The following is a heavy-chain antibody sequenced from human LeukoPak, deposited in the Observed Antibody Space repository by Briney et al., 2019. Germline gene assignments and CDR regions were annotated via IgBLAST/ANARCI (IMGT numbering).Heavy chain of an antibody. CDR3: ARHGTPEVLWFRELGQFDY. CDR2: IYYSGST. D-gene: IGHD3-10*01. V-gene: IGHV4-39*01. Sequence: SETLSLTCTVSGGSISSSSYYWGWVRQPPGKGLEWVGSIYYSGSTYYNPSLKSRVTISVDTSKNQFSLKLSSVTAADTAVYYCARHGTPEVLWFRELGQFDYWGQGTLVTVSS. CDR1: GGSISSSSYY. J-gene: IGHJ4*02.